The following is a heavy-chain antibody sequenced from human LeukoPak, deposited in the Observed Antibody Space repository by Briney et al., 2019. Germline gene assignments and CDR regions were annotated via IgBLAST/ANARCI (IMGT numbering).Heavy chain of an antibody. CDR2: IYYSGTT. Sequence: SETLSLTCTVSGDSISSTSYFWGWIRQPPGQGLEWIGTIYYSGTTYYHPSLKSRTTISVNTSKNQYSLKLSPLTASDAAVYYCARHKCSGIYCPFDYWGQGTLVTVSS. D-gene: IGHD2-15*01. CDR1: GDSISSTSYF. CDR3: ARHKCSGIYCPFDY. V-gene: IGHV4-39*01. J-gene: IGHJ4*02.